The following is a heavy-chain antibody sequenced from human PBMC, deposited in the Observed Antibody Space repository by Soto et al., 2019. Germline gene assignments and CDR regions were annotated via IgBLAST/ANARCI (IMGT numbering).Heavy chain of an antibody. V-gene: IGHV1-18*04. Sequence: ASVKVSCKASEGTFNSYGISWVRQAPGQGLEWMGWISAYNGNTNYAQKLQGRVTMTTDTSTSTAYMELRSLRSDDTAVYYCAREDAGYCSSTSCSKVWFDPWGQGTLVTVSS. J-gene: IGHJ5*02. CDR2: ISAYNGNT. CDR3: AREDAGYCSSTSCSKVWFDP. CDR1: EGTFNSYG. D-gene: IGHD2-2*01.